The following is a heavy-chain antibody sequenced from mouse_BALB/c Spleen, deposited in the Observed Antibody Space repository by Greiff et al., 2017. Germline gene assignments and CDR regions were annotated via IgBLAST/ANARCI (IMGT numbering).Heavy chain of an antibody. J-gene: IGHJ2*01. D-gene: IGHD1-1*01. CDR1: GFTFSSYT. CDR2: ISSGGSYT. Sequence: EVQGVESGGGLVKPGGSLKLSCAASGFTFSSYTMSWVRQTPEKRLEWVATISSGGSYTYYPDSVKGRFTISRDNAKNTLYLQMSSLKSEDTAMYYCTRERATVDYFDYWGQGTTLTVSS. CDR3: TRERATVDYFDY. V-gene: IGHV5-6-4*01.